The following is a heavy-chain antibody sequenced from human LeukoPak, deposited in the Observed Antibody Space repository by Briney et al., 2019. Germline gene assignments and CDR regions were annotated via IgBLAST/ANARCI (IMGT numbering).Heavy chain of an antibody. CDR2: IRYDGSNK. Sequence: GGSLRLSCAASGFTFSSYGIHWVRQAPGKGLEWVAFIRYDGSNKYYADSVKGRFTISRDDSKKMLYLQMNSLRPEDTAVYYCARGRRSGGITMIRGVKDRGWFDFWGQGTLVTVSS. CDR1: GFTFSSYG. CDR3: ARGRRSGGITMIRGVKDRGWFDF. D-gene: IGHD3-10*01. V-gene: IGHV3-30*02. J-gene: IGHJ5*01.